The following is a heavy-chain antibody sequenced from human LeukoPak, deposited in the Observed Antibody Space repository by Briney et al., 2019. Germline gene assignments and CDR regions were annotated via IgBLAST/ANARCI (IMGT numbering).Heavy chain of an antibody. CDR2: IIPILGIA. D-gene: IGHD3-22*01. J-gene: IGHJ4*02. CDR1: GGTFSSYA. Sequence: SVKVSCKASGGTFSSYAISWVRQAPGQGLEWMGRIIPILGIANYAQKFQGRVTITADKSTSTAYMELSSLRSEDTAVYYCARARDYYDSSGYYALGYWGQGTLVTVSS. CDR3: ARARDYYDSSGYYALGY. V-gene: IGHV1-69*04.